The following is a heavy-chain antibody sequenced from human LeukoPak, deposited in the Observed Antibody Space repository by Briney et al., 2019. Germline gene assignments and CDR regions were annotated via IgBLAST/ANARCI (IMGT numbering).Heavy chain of an antibody. J-gene: IGHJ3*02. CDR3: ARERDYDSSGYSDAFDI. CDR2: IIPIFGTA. CDR1: GGTFSSYA. Sequence: ASVKVSCKASGGTFSSYAISWVRQAPGQGLEWMGGIIPIFGTANYAQKFQGRVTITADKSTSTAYMELSSLRSEDTAVYYCARERDYDSSGYSDAFDIWGQGTMVTVSS. V-gene: IGHV1-69*06. D-gene: IGHD3-22*01.